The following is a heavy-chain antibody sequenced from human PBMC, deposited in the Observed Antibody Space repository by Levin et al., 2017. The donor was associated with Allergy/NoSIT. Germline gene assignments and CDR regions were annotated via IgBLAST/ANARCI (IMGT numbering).Heavy chain of an antibody. J-gene: IGHJ3*01. V-gene: IGHV1-69*06. CDR2: IIPMFGTT. CDR3: ARRYFDFWSAGTLDV. CDR1: EDTFNSYT. Sequence: PGESLKISCKASEDTFNSYTINWVRQAPGQGLEWVGHIIPMFGTTNYTQKLQGRVTITADRSTYTAYMELTSLRSEDTAMYYCARRYFDFWSAGTLDVWGQGTMVTVSS. D-gene: IGHD3-3*01.